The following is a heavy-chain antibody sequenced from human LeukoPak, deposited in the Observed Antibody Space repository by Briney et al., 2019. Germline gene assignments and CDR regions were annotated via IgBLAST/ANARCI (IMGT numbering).Heavy chain of an antibody. CDR3: ARLNEDYDSRAYYFDY. D-gene: IGHD3-22*01. Sequence: SETLSLTCTVSGGSISSYYWSWIRQPPGKGPEWIGYIYYSGSTNYNPSLKSRVTISVDTSKNQFSLKLSSVTAADTAVYYCARLNEDYDSRAYYFDYWGQGTLVTVSS. CDR1: GGSISSYY. J-gene: IGHJ4*02. CDR2: IYYSGST. V-gene: IGHV4-59*08.